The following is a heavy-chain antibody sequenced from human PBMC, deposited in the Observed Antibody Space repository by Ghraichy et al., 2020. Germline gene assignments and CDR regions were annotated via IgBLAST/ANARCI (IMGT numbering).Heavy chain of an antibody. Sequence: ASVKVSCKASGYTFSNYDINWVRQAPGQGLEYMGWMNPKSGNTGFVQKFQGRVTISTDTSAETAYMEMNSLTSEDTAVHYCARAIRNELWSDYWGQGTLVTVSS. D-gene: IGHD7-27*01. CDR3: ARAIRNELWSDY. CDR1: GYTFSNYD. CDR2: MNPKSGNT. V-gene: IGHV1-8*01. J-gene: IGHJ4*02.